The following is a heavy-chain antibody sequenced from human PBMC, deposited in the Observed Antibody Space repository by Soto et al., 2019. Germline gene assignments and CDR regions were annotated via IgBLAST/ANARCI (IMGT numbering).Heavy chain of an antibody. CDR3: AKDSDYGDYFQH. CDR2: TSGSGGST. Sequence: PGGSLRLSCAASGFTFSSYAMSWVRQAPGKGLEWVSATSGSGGSTYYADSVKGRFTISRDNSKNTLYLQMNSLRAEDTAVYYCAKDSDYGDYFQHWGQGTLVTVSS. V-gene: IGHV3-23*01. J-gene: IGHJ1*01. CDR1: GFTFSSYA. D-gene: IGHD4-17*01.